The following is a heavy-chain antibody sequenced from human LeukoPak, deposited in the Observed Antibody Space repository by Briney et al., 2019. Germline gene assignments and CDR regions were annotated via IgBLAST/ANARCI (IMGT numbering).Heavy chain of an antibody. Sequence: GGSLRLSCAASGFTFSSSWMHWVRQAPGKGLVWISHINSDGSNTKYADSVKGRFTISRDNAKNTLSLQMNSLRAEDTAVYYCARGSPLGGNWGQGTLVTVSS. V-gene: IGHV3-74*01. J-gene: IGHJ4*02. CDR1: GFTFSSSW. CDR2: INSDGSNT. CDR3: ARGSPLGGN.